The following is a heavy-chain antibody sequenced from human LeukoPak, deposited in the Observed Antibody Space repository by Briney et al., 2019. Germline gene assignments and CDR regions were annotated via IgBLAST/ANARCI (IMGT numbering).Heavy chain of an antibody. Sequence: GASVKVSCKVSGYTLTELSMHWVRQAPGKGLEWMGGFDPEDGETIYAQKFQGRVTMTEDTSTDTAYMELSSLRSEDTAVYYCATAFTRMVRGVIPFAFDYWGQGTLVTASS. CDR1: GYTLTELS. CDR3: ATAFTRMVRGVIPFAFDY. J-gene: IGHJ4*02. V-gene: IGHV1-24*01. D-gene: IGHD3-10*01. CDR2: FDPEDGET.